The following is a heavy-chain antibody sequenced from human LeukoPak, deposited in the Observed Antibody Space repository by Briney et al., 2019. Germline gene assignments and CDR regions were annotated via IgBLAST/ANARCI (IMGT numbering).Heavy chain of an antibody. CDR2: IGSTSSYI. V-gene: IGHV3-21*01. Sequence: GGSLRLSCAASGFTFSSYIMNWVPQAPGTQLKGFSCIGSTSSYIYSADSVKGRFSIYRDNAKHSLYLQMNSLRDEDTAVYYCASGYNDFWSGYYTSYYYYMDVWGKGTTVTVSS. J-gene: IGHJ6*03. CDR1: GFTFSSYI. CDR3: ASGYNDFWSGYYTSYYYYMDV. D-gene: IGHD3-3*01.